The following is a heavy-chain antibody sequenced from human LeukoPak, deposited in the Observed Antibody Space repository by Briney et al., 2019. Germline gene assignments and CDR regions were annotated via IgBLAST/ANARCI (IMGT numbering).Heavy chain of an antibody. CDR2: ISPDSDVT. J-gene: IGHJ4*02. Sequence: GASVKVSCNASGNIFTDYYMHWVRQAPGQGLEWMGWISPDSDVTKYARKFQGRVTMTRDASISTAYMELSSLRSDDTAVYYCPRDYSGFDSWGQGTLVTVSS. CDR1: GNIFTDYY. D-gene: IGHD6-13*01. CDR3: PRDYSGFDS. V-gene: IGHV1-2*02.